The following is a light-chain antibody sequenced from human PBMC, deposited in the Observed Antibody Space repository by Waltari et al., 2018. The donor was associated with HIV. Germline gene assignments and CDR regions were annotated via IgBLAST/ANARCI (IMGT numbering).Light chain of an antibody. CDR2: GDS. Sequence: DIQLTQSPSSLSASVGDRVTITCRASRDITRYLNWFQQKPGKAPKLLIHGDSTLQSGVPARFSGSGSATDFTLTISSLQPEDVATYYCLQTHSTPLTFGSGTKVD. V-gene: IGKV1-39*01. CDR1: RDITRY. CDR3: LQTHSTPLT. J-gene: IGKJ3*01.